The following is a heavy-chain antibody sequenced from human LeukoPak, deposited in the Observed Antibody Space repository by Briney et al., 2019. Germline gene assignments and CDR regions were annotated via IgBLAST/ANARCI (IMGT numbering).Heavy chain of an antibody. CDR3: ARDAVGATSYYYYMDV. Sequence: SETLSLTCTVSGGSISSYYWSWIRQPAGKGLEWIGRIYTSGSTNYNPSLKSRVTISVDKSKNQFSLKLSSVTAADTAVYYCARDAVGATSYYYYMDVSGKGTTVTVSS. V-gene: IGHV4-4*07. CDR2: IYTSGST. D-gene: IGHD1-26*01. CDR1: GGSISSYY. J-gene: IGHJ6*03.